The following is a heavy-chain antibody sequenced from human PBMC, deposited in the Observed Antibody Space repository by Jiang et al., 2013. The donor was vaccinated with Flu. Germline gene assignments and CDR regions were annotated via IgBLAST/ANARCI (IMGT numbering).Heavy chain of an antibody. V-gene: IGHV4-61*02. Sequence: GLVKPSETLSLTCTVSGGSINSGNYYWNWIRQPAGKGLEWIGRMYSNGATSYNPSLKSRVTISPDTSTNQFSLKLTSVTAADTAVYYCAREGSGYYWGQGTLVTVSP. CDR1: GGSINSGNYY. CDR2: MYSNGAT. CDR3: AREGSGYY. J-gene: IGHJ4*02.